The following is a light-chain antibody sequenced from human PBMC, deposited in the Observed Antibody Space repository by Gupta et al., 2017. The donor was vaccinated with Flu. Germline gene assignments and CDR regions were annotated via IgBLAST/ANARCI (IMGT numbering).Light chain of an antibody. CDR3: AAWDDSLNGPV. Sequence: QSVLTPPPSASGTPGHRVIISCSGSSSNIGSNTVNWYQQLPGTAPKLLIYSNNQRPSGVPDRFSGSKSGTSASLAISGLQSEDEADYYCAAWDDSLNGPVFGGGTKLTVL. J-gene: IGLJ3*02. V-gene: IGLV1-44*01. CDR1: SSNIGSNT. CDR2: SNN.